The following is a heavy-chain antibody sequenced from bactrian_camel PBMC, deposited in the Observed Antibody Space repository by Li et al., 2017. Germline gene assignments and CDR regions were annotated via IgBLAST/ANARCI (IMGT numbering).Heavy chain of an antibody. CDR1: GFTFSAYV. CDR2: IYSDGSNT. CDR3: ANLGSGISRL. Sequence: VQLVESGGGLVQPGGSLRLSCAGSGFTFSAYVMSWVRQAPGKGLEWVSSIYSDGSNTWYADSVKGRFTISRDNAKNTLYLQMNSLKSEDTAMYFCANLGSGISRLWGQGTQVTVS. J-gene: IGHJ4*01. V-gene: IGHV3S11*01. D-gene: IGHD1*01.